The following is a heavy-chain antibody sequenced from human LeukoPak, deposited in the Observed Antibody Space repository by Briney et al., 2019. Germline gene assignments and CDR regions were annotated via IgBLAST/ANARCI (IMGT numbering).Heavy chain of an antibody. J-gene: IGHJ3*02. Sequence: PGGSLRLSCAASGFTFSSYSMNWVRQAPGKGLEWVSYISSSSTIYYADSVKGRFTISRDNAKNSLYLQMNSLRAEDTAVYYCAGLLWFGDGPYGAFDIWGQGTMVTVSS. CDR2: ISSSSTI. V-gene: IGHV3-48*04. CDR3: AGLLWFGDGPYGAFDI. CDR1: GFTFSSYS. D-gene: IGHD3-10*01.